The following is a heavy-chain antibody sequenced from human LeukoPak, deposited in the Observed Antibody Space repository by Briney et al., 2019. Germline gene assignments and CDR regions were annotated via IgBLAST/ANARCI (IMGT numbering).Heavy chain of an antibody. V-gene: IGHV3-23*01. D-gene: IGHD4-17*01. CDR1: GFTFSSYA. CDR3: AKFFTVTTTVFDY. CDR2: ISGSGGST. Sequence: PGGSLRLSCAASGFTFSSYAMSWVRQAPGKGLEWVSTISGSGGSTYYADSVKGRFTISRDNSKNTLYLQMNSLRAEDTAVYYCAKFFTVTTTVFDYWGQGTLVTVSS. J-gene: IGHJ4*02.